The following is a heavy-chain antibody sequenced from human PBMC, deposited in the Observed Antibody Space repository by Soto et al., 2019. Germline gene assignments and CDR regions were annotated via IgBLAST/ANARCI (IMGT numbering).Heavy chain of an antibody. CDR3: AKASYIVVVPAALKFDY. V-gene: IGHV3-23*01. J-gene: IGHJ4*02. Sequence: PGGSLRLSCAASGFTFSSYAMSWVRQAPGKGLEWVSAISGSGGSTYYADSVKGRFTISRDNSKNTLYLQMNSLRAEDTAVYYCAKASYIVVVPAALKFDYWGQGTLVTVSS. D-gene: IGHD2-2*01. CDR2: ISGSGGST. CDR1: GFTFSSYA.